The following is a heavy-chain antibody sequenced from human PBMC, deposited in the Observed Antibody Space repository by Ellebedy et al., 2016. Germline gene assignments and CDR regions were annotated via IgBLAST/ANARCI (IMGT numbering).Heavy chain of an antibody. J-gene: IGHJ2*01. Sequence: SETLSLXXTVSGGSISSSSYYWGWIRQPPGKGLEWIGSIYYSGSTYYNPSLKSRVTISVDMSKNQFSLKLSSVTAADTAVYYCARVIINPVWYFDLWGRGTLVTVSS. CDR3: ARVIINPVWYFDL. V-gene: IGHV4-39*01. CDR2: IYYSGST. D-gene: IGHD2-21*01. CDR1: GGSISSSSYY.